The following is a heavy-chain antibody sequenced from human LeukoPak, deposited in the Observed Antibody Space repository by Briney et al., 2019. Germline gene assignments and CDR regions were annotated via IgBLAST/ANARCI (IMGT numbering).Heavy chain of an antibody. D-gene: IGHD5-18*01. Sequence: GGSLGLSCEGSGFIFSDYSMSWVRQAPGKGLEWLSFISTSSNTIYYADSVRGRFTVSRDNGNNLLFLQMTGLRAEDTAAYYCARGAAHSYGYFSDYWGQGILVAVSS. CDR2: ISTSSNTI. V-gene: IGHV3-48*01. CDR1: GFIFSDYS. CDR3: ARGAAHSYGYFSDY. J-gene: IGHJ4*02.